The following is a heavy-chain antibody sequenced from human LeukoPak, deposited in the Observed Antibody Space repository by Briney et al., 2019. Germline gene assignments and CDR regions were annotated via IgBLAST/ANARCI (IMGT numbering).Heavy chain of an antibody. CDR3: ARAPRGYSGYDFSYWFDP. Sequence: SETLFLTCTVAGGSISYVGFYWSWIREHPGKGLEWFGYASYSGSTYYNASLESRLSISVDTSKTQFSLNLRSVTAADTAVYYCARAPRGYSGYDFSYWFDPWGQGILVTVSS. D-gene: IGHD5-12*01. J-gene: IGHJ5*02. CDR1: GGSISYVGFY. CDR2: ASYSGST. V-gene: IGHV4-31*03.